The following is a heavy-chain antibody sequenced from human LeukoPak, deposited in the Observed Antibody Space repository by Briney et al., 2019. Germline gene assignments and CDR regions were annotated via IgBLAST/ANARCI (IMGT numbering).Heavy chain of an antibody. CDR1: GYTFTSYG. V-gene: IGHV1-18*04. D-gene: IGHD4-23*01. J-gene: IGHJ6*02. CDR2: ISAYNGNT. Sequence: LWASVKVSCKASGYTFTSYGISWVRQAPGQGLEWMGWISAYNGNTNYAQKLQGRVTMTTDTSTSTAYMELRSLRSDDTAVYYCARGPTTVVTPGKMYYYGMDVWGQGTTVTVSS. CDR3: ARGPTTVVTPGKMYYYGMDV.